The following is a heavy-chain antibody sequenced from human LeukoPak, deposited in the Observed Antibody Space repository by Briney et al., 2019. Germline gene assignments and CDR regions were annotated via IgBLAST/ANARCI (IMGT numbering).Heavy chain of an antibody. CDR3: ARGHGSGSYSYYYYMDV. Sequence: GGSLRLSCAASGFTVSSNYMSWVRQAPGKGLEWVSVIYSGGSTYYADSVKGRFTISRDNSKNTLYLQMNSLRAEDTAVYYCARGHGSGSYSYYYYMDVWGKGTTVTVPS. V-gene: IGHV3-53*01. CDR2: IYSGGST. CDR1: GFTVSSNY. D-gene: IGHD3-10*01. J-gene: IGHJ6*03.